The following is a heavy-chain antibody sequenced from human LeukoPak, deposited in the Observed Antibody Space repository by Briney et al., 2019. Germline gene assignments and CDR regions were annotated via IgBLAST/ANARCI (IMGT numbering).Heavy chain of an antibody. V-gene: IGHV1-2*02. CDR1: AYTFTGYY. CDR3: ARDRYGRMAAAVD. Sequence: ASVKVSCKASAYTFTGYYIHWVRQAPGQGLEWMGWINPNTGGTSYAQKFQGRVTMTRDTSISTAYMELSRLISDDTAVYYCARDRYGRMAAAVDWGQGTLVTVSS. CDR2: INPNTGGT. D-gene: IGHD6-13*01. J-gene: IGHJ4*02.